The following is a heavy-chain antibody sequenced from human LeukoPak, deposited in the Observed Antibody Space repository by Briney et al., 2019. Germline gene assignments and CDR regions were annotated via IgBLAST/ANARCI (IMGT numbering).Heavy chain of an antibody. V-gene: IGHV1-2*02. J-gene: IGHJ4*02. Sequence: GASVKVSCKASGYTFTGYYMHWVRQAPGQGLEWMGWINPNSGGTNYAQKFQGRVTMTRDTSISTAYMELSRLRSDDTAVYYCVARTYYDSSGYNDFDYWGQGTLVTVSS. D-gene: IGHD3-22*01. CDR2: INPNSGGT. CDR1: GYTFTGYY. CDR3: VARTYYDSSGYNDFDY.